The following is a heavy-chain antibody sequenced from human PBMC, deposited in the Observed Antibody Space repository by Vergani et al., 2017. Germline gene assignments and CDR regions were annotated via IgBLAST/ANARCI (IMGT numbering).Heavy chain of an antibody. J-gene: IGHJ4*02. CDR1: GGSISSYY. CDR3: ARVRSVWYIDY. V-gene: IGHV4-59*01. CDR2: IYYSGST. D-gene: IGHD6-19*01. Sequence: QVQLQESGPGLVKPSETLSLTCTVSGGSISSYYWSWIRQPPGKGLEWIGYIYYSGSTNYNPSLKCRVTISVDTSKNPFSLMLSSVTAADTAVYYCARVRSVWYIDYWGQETLVTVSS.